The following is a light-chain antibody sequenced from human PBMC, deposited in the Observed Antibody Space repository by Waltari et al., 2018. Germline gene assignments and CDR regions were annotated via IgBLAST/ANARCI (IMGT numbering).Light chain of an antibody. CDR2: DAS. J-gene: IGKJ2*01. Sequence: EIVLIQSPATLSLSPGERATLSCRASQSVSSYLAWYQQKPGQAPRLLIYDASNRATGIPARFSGSGSGTDFTLTISSLEPEDFAVYYCQQYYSIPYTFGPGTKLEIK. CDR1: QSVSSY. V-gene: IGKV3-11*01. CDR3: QQYYSIPYT.